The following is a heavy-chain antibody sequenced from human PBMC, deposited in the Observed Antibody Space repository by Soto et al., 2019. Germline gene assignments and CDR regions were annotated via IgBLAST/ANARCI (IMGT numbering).Heavy chain of an antibody. D-gene: IGHD2-2*01. V-gene: IGHV1-18*04. CDR3: ARDLDWRRYHELSY. J-gene: IGHJ4*02. Sequence: QVQLVQSGTEVKRPGASVKVSCKASGYTFTNYGISWVRQAPGQGLEWMGWISVYNGNTNYAQKLQGRVTMTTDTPTSTAYMEVRSLRSDDTAVYYCARDLDWRRYHELSYWGQGTLVTVSS. CDR2: ISVYNGNT. CDR1: GYTFTNYG.